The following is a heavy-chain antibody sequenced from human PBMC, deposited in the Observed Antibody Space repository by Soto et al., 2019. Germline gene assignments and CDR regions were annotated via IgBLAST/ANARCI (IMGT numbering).Heavy chain of an antibody. CDR2: ISYSGGT. V-gene: IGHV4-59*01. D-gene: IGHD3-3*01. CDR1: GGSISSYY. Sequence: PSETLSLTCTVSGGSISSYYWSWIRQPPGKGLEWIGYISYSGGTKYNPSLKSRVTISVDTSKKQFSLKLSSVTAADTDVYYCERDLKQSDLWRGHTFDYWGQANLVTVS. CDR3: ERDLKQSDLWRGHTFDY. J-gene: IGHJ4*02.